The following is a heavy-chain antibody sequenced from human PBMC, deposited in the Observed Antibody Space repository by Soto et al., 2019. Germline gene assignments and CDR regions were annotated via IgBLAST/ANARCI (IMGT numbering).Heavy chain of an antibody. J-gene: IGHJ2*01. CDR1: GFTFSSYA. Sequence: QVQLVESGGGVVQPGRSLRLSCAASGFTFSSYAMHWVRQAPGKGLEWVAVISYDGSNKYYADSVKGRFTISRDNPKNTPFLQMNSLRAEATAVYYCARPLWRDDYNWGYFDLWGRGTLFTVSS. D-gene: IGHD4-4*01. CDR3: ARPLWRDDYNWGYFDL. CDR2: ISYDGSNK. V-gene: IGHV3-30-3*01.